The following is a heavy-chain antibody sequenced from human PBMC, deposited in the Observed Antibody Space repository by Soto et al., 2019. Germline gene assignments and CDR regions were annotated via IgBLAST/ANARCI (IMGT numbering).Heavy chain of an antibody. J-gene: IGHJ5*02. D-gene: IGHD4-4*01. CDR1: RGSISSGDYY. V-gene: IGHV4-30-4*01. CDR3: ARGHVTAYSNYIGWFDP. Sequence: QVRLQESGPGLVKPSQTLSLTCTVSRGSISSGDYYWSWIRQPPGKGLEWIGFIYYSGSTSYNPYLKTRLTISVDTSKNQFSLKLSSMTAADTAVYYCARGHVTAYSNYIGWFDPWGQGALVTVSS. CDR2: IYYSGST.